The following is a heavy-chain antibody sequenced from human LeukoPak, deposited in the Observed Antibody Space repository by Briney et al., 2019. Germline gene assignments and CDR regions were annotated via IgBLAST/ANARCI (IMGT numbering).Heavy chain of an antibody. CDR3: ARSGYSSSLLDY. D-gene: IGHD6-13*01. Sequence: GGSLRLSCAASGFTFSSNSMNCFRQAPGGRREWVSYISSSSSTIYYADSVNGRFTISRDNAKNSLYLQMNSLRAEDTAVYYCARSGYSSSLLDYWGQGTLVTVSS. CDR1: GFTFSSNS. J-gene: IGHJ4*02. V-gene: IGHV3-48*01. CDR2: ISSSSSTI.